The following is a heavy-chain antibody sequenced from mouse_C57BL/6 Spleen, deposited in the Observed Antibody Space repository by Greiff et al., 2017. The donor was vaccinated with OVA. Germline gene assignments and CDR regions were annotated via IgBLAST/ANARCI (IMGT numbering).Heavy chain of an antibody. J-gene: IGHJ2*01. CDR2: INPNNGGT. V-gene: IGHV1-22*01. CDR3: AMGWLRLFDY. CDR1: GYTFTDYN. D-gene: IGHD2-2*01. Sequence: VQLQQSGPELVKPGASVKLSCKASGYTFTDYNMHWVKQSHGKSLEWIGYINPNNGGTSYNQKFKGKATLTVNKSSSTAYMELRSLTSEDSAVYYCAMGWLRLFDYWGQGTTLTVSS.